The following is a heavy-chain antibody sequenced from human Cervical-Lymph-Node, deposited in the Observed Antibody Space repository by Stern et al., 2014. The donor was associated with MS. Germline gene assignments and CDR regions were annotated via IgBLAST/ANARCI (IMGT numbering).Heavy chain of an antibody. CDR3: AREKGACSGDDCGVTFDS. CDR2: IWHDGTNE. J-gene: IGHJ4*02. V-gene: IGHV3-33*01. D-gene: IGHD2-21*02. CDR1: GFAFSRHG. Sequence: VQLVESGGGVVQPGKSLRLSCTASGFAFSRHGMHWVRQVPGKGLEWVAVIWHDGTNEKYEDSVKGRFTISRDNSKNSLYLEMNSLRVEDTAVYYCAREKGACSGDDCGVTFDSWGQGTLVTVSS.